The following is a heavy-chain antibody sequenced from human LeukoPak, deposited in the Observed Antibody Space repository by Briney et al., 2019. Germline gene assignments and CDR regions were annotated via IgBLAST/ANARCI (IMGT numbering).Heavy chain of an antibody. CDR1: GGSIRSYY. J-gene: IGHJ4*02. CDR2: IYYSGST. V-gene: IGHV4-59*01. Sequence: SETLSLTCTVSGGSIRSYYWSWIRQPPGKGLEWIGYIYYSGSTTYNPSLKSRVTISLDTSKNQFSLKLESVTAADTAVYYCARIVPYKYGYVDYWGQGTLVTVSS. D-gene: IGHD5-18*01. CDR3: ARIVPYKYGYVDY.